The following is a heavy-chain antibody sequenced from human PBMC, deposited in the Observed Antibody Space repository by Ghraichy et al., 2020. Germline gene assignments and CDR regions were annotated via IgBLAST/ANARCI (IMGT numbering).Heavy chain of an antibody. Sequence: SETLSITCTVSGGSISSYYWSWVRQPAGKGLEWIGLIYTTGSTSYNPSLKSRVTMSVDTSKNQFSLKLNSVTAADTAVYYCASRYSSSLESYSMDVWGQGTTVTVSS. V-gene: IGHV4-4*07. CDR1: GGSISSYY. J-gene: IGHJ6*02. D-gene: IGHD6-13*01. CDR2: IYTTGST. CDR3: ASRYSSSLESYSMDV.